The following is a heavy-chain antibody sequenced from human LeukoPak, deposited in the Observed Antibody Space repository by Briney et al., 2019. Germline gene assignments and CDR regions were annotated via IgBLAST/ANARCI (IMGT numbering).Heavy chain of an antibody. CDR1: GFTLSNSW. Sequence: PGGSLRLSCVASGFTLSNSWMHWVRQAPGKGLVWVSRINMDGSTTNYADSVRGRFTISRDNAKNTLHLQMNSLRAEDTAVYYCVRSVSGWYGFFDYWGQGTLVT. CDR2: INMDGSTT. CDR3: VRSVSGWYGFFDY. J-gene: IGHJ4*02. D-gene: IGHD6-19*01. V-gene: IGHV3-74*01.